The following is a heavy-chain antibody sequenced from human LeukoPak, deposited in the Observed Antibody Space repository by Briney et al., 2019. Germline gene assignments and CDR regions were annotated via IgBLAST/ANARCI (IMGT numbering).Heavy chain of an antibody. V-gene: IGHV4-59*01. CDR1: GGSMSNYY. CDR2: VYYRGST. Sequence: SETLSLTCTVSGGSMSNYYWTWIRQPPGKGLEWLGYVYYRGSTNYNPSLKSRVTISVDTSENQFSLKLSPVTAADTAVYYCARVAYYYDTATYYNPAHLDFWGQGALATVSS. CDR3: ARVAYYYDTATYYNPAHLDF. D-gene: IGHD3-10*01. J-gene: IGHJ4*02.